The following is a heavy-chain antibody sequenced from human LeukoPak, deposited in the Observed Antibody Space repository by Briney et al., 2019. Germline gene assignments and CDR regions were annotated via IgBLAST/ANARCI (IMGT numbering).Heavy chain of an antibody. D-gene: IGHD3-10*01. V-gene: IGHV3-7*01. CDR1: GFTFSSYW. Sequence: GGSLRLSCAASGFTFSSYWMSWVRQAPGKGLEWVANIKQDGSEKYYVDSVKGRFTISRDNSKNTLYLQMNSLRAEDTAVYYCAKDRLMYGSGTYPLHYWGQGTLVTVSS. CDR3: AKDRLMYGSGTYPLHY. J-gene: IGHJ4*02. CDR2: IKQDGSEK.